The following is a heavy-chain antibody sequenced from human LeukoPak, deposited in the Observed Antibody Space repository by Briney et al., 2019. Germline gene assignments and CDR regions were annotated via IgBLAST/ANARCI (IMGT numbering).Heavy chain of an antibody. Sequence: SETLSLTCAVYGGSFSGYYWSWIRQPPGKGLGWIGEINHSGSTNYNPSLKSRVTISVDTSKNQFSLKLCSVTAADTAVYYCAPYYGDYYDYWGQGTLVTVSS. D-gene: IGHD3-3*01. J-gene: IGHJ4*02. CDR1: GGSFSGYY. CDR3: APYYGDYYDY. CDR2: INHSGST. V-gene: IGHV4-34*01.